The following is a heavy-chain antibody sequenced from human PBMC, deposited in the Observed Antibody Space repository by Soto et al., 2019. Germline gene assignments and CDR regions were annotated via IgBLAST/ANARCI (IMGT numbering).Heavy chain of an antibody. J-gene: IGHJ5*02. CDR2: ISYDGSNK. V-gene: IGHV3-30-3*01. CDR1: GFTFSSYA. Sequence: LRLSCAASGFTFSSYAMHWVRQAPGKGLEWVAVISYDGSNKYYADSVKGRFTISRDNSKNTLYLQMNSLRAEDTAVYYCARDEGPGPWGQGTLVTVSS. CDR3: ARDEGPGP.